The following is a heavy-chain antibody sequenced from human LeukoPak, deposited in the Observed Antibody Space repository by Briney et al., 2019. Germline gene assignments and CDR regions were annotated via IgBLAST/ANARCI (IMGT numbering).Heavy chain of an antibody. Sequence: SKPLSLTCTVSGGAISGYYWTWIRQPPGEGQEWIGYIFYTGNTNYNPFLSSRLTLSVDAPNNQFALTLRSVTAADTAIYYCARLGHCSGGSCYFSDWGLGTLVTVAS. CDR2: IFYTGNT. D-gene: IGHD2-15*01. V-gene: IGHV4-59*08. J-gene: IGHJ4*02. CDR1: GGAISGYY. CDR3: ARLGHCSGGSCYFSD.